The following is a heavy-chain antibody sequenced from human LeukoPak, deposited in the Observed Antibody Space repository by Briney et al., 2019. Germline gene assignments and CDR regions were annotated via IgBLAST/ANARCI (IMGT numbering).Heavy chain of an antibody. V-gene: IGHV3-7*01. CDR2: IKEDGSEK. CDR1: GFTFNRSW. J-gene: IGHJ5*02. D-gene: IGHD6-19*01. Sequence: GGSLRLSCAASGFTFNRSWMRWVRQAPGKGLEWVASIKEDGSEKYYVDSVKGRFTISRDNAKNSVYLQMNSLRAEDTAMYYCASSGWYSTPNWFDPWGQGTLVIVSS. CDR3: ASSGWYSTPNWFDP.